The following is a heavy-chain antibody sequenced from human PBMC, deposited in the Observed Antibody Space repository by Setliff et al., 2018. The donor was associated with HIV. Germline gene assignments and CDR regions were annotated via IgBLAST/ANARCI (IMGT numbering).Heavy chain of an antibody. CDR2: INPNSGGT. J-gene: IGHJ4*02. CDR3: ATGIRVTGSDYFDY. Sequence: ASVKVSCKASGYTFTGYYMHWVRQAPGQGLEWMGWINPNSGGTNYAQKFQGRVTMTRDTSISTAYMELGSLRSEDTAVYYCATGIRVTGSDYFDYWGQGTLVTVSS. V-gene: IGHV1-2*02. CDR1: GYTFTGYY. D-gene: IGHD3-10*01.